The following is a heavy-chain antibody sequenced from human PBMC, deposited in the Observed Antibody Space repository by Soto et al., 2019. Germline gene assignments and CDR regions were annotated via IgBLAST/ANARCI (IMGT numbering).Heavy chain of an antibody. CDR2: LTSDGSYK. Sequence: QVQLVESGGGVAPPGRSLRLSCVVSGFTFSSYGMQWVRQAPGKGLQWVAILTSDGSYKSYADSVKGRFTISRDNSKNTVYLQMDSLRADDTAVYYCAKGGDFDFWGQGTLVTVSS. CDR1: GFTFSSYG. J-gene: IGHJ4*01. D-gene: IGHD3-16*01. CDR3: AKGGDFDF. V-gene: IGHV3-30*18.